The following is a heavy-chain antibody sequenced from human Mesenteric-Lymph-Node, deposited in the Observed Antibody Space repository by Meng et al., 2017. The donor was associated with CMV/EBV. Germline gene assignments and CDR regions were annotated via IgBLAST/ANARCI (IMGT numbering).Heavy chain of an antibody. V-gene: IGHV1-2*02. J-gene: IGHJ5*02. CDR2: INPNSGGT. D-gene: IGHD2-21*01. CDR1: GYTFTGYY. CDR3: AREAYLRATTEHWFDP. Sequence: ASVKVSCKASGYTFTGYYMHWVRQAPGQGLEWMGWINPNSGGTNYAQKFQGRVTMTRDTSISTAYMELSRLRYEDTAIYYCAREAYLRATTEHWFDPWGQGTLVTVSS.